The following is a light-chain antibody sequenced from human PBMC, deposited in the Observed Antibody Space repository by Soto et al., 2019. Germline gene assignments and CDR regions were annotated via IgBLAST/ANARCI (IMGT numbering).Light chain of an antibody. CDR3: TSYTRATTWV. CDR1: SSDVGDYDY. J-gene: IGLJ3*02. Sequence: QSALTQPPSASGSPGQSVTISCTGTSSDVGDYDYVSWYQQHPGKAPKLMIYEVSNRPSGVSNRFSGSKSGNTASLTISGLQAEDEADYYCTSYTRATTWVFGGGTKLTVL. V-gene: IGLV2-14*01. CDR2: EVS.